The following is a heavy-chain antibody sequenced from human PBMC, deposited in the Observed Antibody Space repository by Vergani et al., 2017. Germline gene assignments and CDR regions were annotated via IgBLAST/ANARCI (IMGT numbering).Heavy chain of an antibody. CDR3: ARHSTVEWLVKLGWIDP. V-gene: IGHV4-39*01. Sequence: QLQLQESGPGLVKPSATLSLTCSVSGASIRSSNYYWGWIRQPPGKGLEWIASICYSGSTYYNPYLKSRVTISVDTAKNQFSLKLSSVTSADTAVYFCARHSTVEWLVKLGWIDPWGQGILVTVSS. D-gene: IGHD6-19*01. CDR1: GASIRSSNYY. J-gene: IGHJ5*02. CDR2: ICYSGST.